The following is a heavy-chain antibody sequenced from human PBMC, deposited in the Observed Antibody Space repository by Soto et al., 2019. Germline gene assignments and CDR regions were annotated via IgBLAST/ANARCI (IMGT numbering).Heavy chain of an antibody. CDR2: IWYDGSKE. D-gene: IGHD6-13*01. CDR3: ARIRLERQQLAIDS. V-gene: IGHV3-33*01. Sequence: QVQLVESGGGAVQPGRSLRLSCAASGFTFSDYGMHWVRQAPGKGLEWVAVIWYDGSKENYADSVKGRFTISRDNSKNTLYLQMNSLRVEDMAIYYCARIRLERQQLAIDSGGQGTLVTVSS. J-gene: IGHJ4*02. CDR1: GFTFSDYG.